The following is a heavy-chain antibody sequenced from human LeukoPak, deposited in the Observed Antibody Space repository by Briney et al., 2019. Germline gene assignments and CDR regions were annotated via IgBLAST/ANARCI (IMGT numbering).Heavy chain of an antibody. V-gene: IGHV4-61*02. D-gene: IGHD1/OR15-1a*01. CDR2: MYISGST. CDR3: ARIGRITGTGVY. Sequence: TLSFTCTVSGGSISSGRYYWRWIRRPAGKGLEWFGRMYISGSTDYNPSPKSRVTLSVDTSKNQFSLRLSSLTAGDRVVYYCARIGRITGTGVYWGQGTRVTVSS. J-gene: IGHJ4*02. CDR1: GGSISSGRYY.